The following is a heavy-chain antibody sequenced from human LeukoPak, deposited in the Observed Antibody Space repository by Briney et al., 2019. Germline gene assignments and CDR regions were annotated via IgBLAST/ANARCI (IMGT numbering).Heavy chain of an antibody. V-gene: IGHV4-34*01. CDR1: GFTFSSYG. CDR3: ARAAARKPFDH. J-gene: IGHJ4*02. D-gene: IGHD6-6*01. CDR2: INHSGST. Sequence: GSLRLPCAASGFTFSSYGMHWIRQPPGKGLEWIGEINHSGSTNYNPSLKSRVTISVDTSKNQFSLKLSSVTAADTAVYYCARAAARKPFDHWGQGTLVTVSS.